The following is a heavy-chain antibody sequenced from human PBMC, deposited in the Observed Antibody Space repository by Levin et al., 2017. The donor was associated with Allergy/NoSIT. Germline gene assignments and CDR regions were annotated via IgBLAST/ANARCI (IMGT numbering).Heavy chain of an antibody. D-gene: IGHD5-18*01. J-gene: IGHJ4*02. CDR3: ARAPDVDSYGFKY. V-gene: IGHV3-48*02. CDR1: GFTFSRSN. CDR2: ISSRSSTI. Sequence: LSLTCAASGFTFSRSNMNWVRQAPGKGLEWLSYISSRSSTIYYADSVKGRFTISRDNAKNSLFLQMNSLRDDDTAVYYCARAPDVDSYGFKYWGQGTLVTVSS.